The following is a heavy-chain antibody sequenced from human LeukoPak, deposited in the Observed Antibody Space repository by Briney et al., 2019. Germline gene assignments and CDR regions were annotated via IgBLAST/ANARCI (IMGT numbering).Heavy chain of an antibody. CDR1: GFTFSSYY. V-gene: IGHV3-74*01. Sequence: PAGSLRLSCAASGFTFSSYYMYWVRQGPGKGLVWVSRINSDGSSTSYPDSVKGRFTISRDNANNTMYLQMNSLRAEDTAVYYCARDPAVVGLHYFDYWGQGTLVTVSS. CDR3: ARDPAVVGLHYFDY. CDR2: INSDGSST. J-gene: IGHJ4*02. D-gene: IGHD2-15*01.